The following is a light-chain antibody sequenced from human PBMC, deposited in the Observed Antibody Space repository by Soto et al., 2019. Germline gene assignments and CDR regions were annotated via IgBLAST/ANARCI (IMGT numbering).Light chain of an antibody. CDR1: QSVSSY. CDR3: QQRNNSPFT. V-gene: IGKV3-11*01. CDR2: GAS. Sequence: IVLKQLPAALCENPGARATLSRRASQSVSSYLAWYQQKPGQAPKLLIYGASSRATGVPARFSGSGSGPDFTLTISSLQPEDFAAYYCQQRNNSPFTFGAGTKVDIK. J-gene: IGKJ4*01.